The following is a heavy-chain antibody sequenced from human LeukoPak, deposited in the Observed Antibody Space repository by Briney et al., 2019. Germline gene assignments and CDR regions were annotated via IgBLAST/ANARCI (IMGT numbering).Heavy chain of an antibody. CDR3: ARKADYFDY. CDR2: IASSSSYT. D-gene: IGHD2-15*01. CDR1: GFTFSDYD. Sequence: PGGSLRLSRAASGFTFSDYDMSWIRQAPGKGLEWISYIASSSSYTNYADSVKGRFTISRDNAENSLYLQMNSLRAEDTAVYYCARKADYFDYWGQGTLVTVSS. J-gene: IGHJ4*02. V-gene: IGHV3-11*03.